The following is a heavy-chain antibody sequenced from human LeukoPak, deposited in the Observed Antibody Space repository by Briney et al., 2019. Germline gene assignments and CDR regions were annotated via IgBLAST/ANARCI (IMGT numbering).Heavy chain of an antibody. CDR3: ARSYSSSWYGDFQH. CDR2: IYHSGST. CDR1: GGSISSGGYS. J-gene: IGHJ1*01. D-gene: IGHD6-13*01. V-gene: IGHV4-30-2*01. Sequence: SETLSLTCAVSGGSISSGGYSWSCIRQPPGKGREWIGYIYHSGSTYYNPSLKSRVTISVDRSKNQYSLKLSSVTAADTAVYYCARSYSSSWYGDFQHWGQGTLVTVSS.